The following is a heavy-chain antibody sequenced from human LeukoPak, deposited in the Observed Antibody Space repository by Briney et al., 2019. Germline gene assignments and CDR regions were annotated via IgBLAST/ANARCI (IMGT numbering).Heavy chain of an antibody. CDR3: ARETTVEAFDI. D-gene: IGHD4-23*01. V-gene: IGHV3-21*01. J-gene: IGHJ3*02. CDR1: GLTFNSYS. Sequence: GGSLRLSCAASGLTFNSYSMNWVRQAPGKGLEWVSSIGSSSSSIYYADSVKGQFTISRDNAKNSLFLQMNSLRAEDTAVYYCARETTVEAFDIWGQGTMVTVSS. CDR2: IGSSSSSI.